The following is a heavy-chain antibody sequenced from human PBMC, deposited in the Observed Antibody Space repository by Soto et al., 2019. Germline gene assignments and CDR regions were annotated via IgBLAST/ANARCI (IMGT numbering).Heavy chain of an antibody. D-gene: IGHD6-13*01. J-gene: IGHJ6*02. CDR3: ARAVGQAAAGAYYYGMDV. V-gene: IGHV1-58*02. Sequence: ASVKVSCKASGFTFTSSAMQWVRQARGQRLEWIGWIVVGSGNTNYAQKFQERVTMTRDMSTSTAYMELSRLRSDDTAVYYCARAVGQAAAGAYYYGMDVWGQGTTVTVSS. CDR2: IVVGSGNT. CDR1: GFTFTSSA.